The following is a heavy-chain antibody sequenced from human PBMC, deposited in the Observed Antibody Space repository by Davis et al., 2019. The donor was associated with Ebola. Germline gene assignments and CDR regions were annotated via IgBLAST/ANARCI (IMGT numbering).Heavy chain of an antibody. CDR1: GFTFSSYE. V-gene: IGHV3-48*03. J-gene: IGHJ6*02. CDR3: AREPHPSSPTYYYYGMDV. Sequence: PGGSLRLSCAASGFTFSSYEMNWVRQAPGKGLEWVSYISSSGSTIYYADSVKGRFTISRDNAKNSLYLQMNSLRAEDTAVYYCAREPHPSSPTYYYYGMDVWGQGTTVTVSS. CDR2: ISSSGSTI.